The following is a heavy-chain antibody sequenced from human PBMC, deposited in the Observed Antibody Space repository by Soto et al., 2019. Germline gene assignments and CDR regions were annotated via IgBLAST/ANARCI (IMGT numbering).Heavy chain of an antibody. Sequence: QVQLQESGPGLVRPSETLSLTCTVSGGSISSRDSYWGWIRQPPGKGLEWIGSLHYSGSTYYNPSLKSRVTISIDTSKNPLSLRVTSVTAADTAVYYCARGFGRSHFDYWGQGTLVTVSS. V-gene: IGHV4-39*01. CDR1: GGSISSRDSY. D-gene: IGHD3-16*01. J-gene: IGHJ4*02. CDR2: LHYSGST. CDR3: ARGFGRSHFDY.